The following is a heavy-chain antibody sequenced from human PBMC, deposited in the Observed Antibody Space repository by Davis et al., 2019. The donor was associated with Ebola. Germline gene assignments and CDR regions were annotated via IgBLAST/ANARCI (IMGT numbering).Heavy chain of an antibody. V-gene: IGHV3-33*06. CDR3: AKDPYDSRELNWFDP. J-gene: IGHJ5*02. Sequence: GESLKISCAASGFTFSSYGMHWVRQAPGKGLEWVAVIWYDGSNKYYADSVKGRFAISRDNSKNTLYLQMNSLRAEDTAVYYCAKDPYDSRELNWFDPWGQGTLVTVSS. D-gene: IGHD3-22*01. CDR1: GFTFSSYG. CDR2: IWYDGSNK.